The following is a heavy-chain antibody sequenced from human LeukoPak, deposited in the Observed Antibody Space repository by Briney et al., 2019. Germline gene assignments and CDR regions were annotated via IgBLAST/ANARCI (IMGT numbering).Heavy chain of an antibody. Sequence: ASVKVPCKASGYSFTSFGISWVRQAPGQGLEWMGWISGYNGNTNYAQKFQGRVTMTTDTSTSTAYMEVRSLRSDDTAVYYCARNVGVDMVFDYWGQGTLVTVSS. J-gene: IGHJ4*02. CDR1: GYSFTSFG. V-gene: IGHV1-18*01. D-gene: IGHD5-24*01. CDR3: ARNVGVDMVFDY. CDR2: ISGYNGNT.